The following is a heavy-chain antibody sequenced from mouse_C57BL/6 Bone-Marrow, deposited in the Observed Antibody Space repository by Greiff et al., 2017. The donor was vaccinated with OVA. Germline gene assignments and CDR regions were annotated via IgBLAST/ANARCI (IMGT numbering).Heavy chain of an antibody. Sequence: EVQGVESGAELVRPGASVKLSCTASGFNIKDDYMHWVKQRPEQGLEWIGWIDPENGDTEYASKFQGKATITADTSSNTAYLQLSSLTSEDTAVYYCTRSPGFAYWGQGTLVTVSA. V-gene: IGHV14-4*01. CDR1: GFNIKDDY. CDR3: TRSPGFAY. J-gene: IGHJ3*01. CDR2: IDPENGDT.